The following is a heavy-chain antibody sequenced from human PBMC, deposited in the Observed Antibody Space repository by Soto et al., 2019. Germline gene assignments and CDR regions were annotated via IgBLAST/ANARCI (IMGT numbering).Heavy chain of an antibody. V-gene: IGHV3-48*01. D-gene: IGHD3-3*01. CDR2: ISSDSLGT. CDR3: ARDRRGGLEPHFDY. J-gene: IGHJ4*02. Sequence: AGGSLRLSCRASGFSFSSYSIDWVRQAPGKSLEWIAYISSDSLGTYYAASVRGRFTVSRENGKNEVYLQMASLRGEDTGVYYCARDRRGGLEPHFDYWGPGTLVTVSS. CDR1: GFSFSSYS.